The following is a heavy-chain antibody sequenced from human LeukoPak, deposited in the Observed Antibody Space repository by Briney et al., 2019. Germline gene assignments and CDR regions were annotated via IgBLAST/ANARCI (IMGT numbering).Heavy chain of an antibody. D-gene: IGHD2-21*02. CDR2: IIPIFGTA. V-gene: IGHV1-69*13. CDR1: GYTLTELS. Sequence: SVKVSCKVSGYTLTELSMHWVRQAPGQGLEWMGGIIPIFGTANYAQKFQGRVTITADESTSTAYMELSSLRSEDTAVYYCARDLGGPCGGDCYSQAPYAQREDDDYWGQGTLVTVSS. J-gene: IGHJ4*02. CDR3: ARDLGGPCGGDCYSQAPYAQREDDDY.